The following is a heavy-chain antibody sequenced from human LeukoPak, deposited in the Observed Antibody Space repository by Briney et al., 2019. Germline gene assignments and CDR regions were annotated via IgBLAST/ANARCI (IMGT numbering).Heavy chain of an antibody. Sequence: ASVKVSCKASGYTFIDYWIHWVRQAPGQGLEWMGRININSGGINYAQKFQGRVTMTRATSISTAYMELSRLRFDDTAVYYCARVDSGHDYGPSWGQGTTVTVSS. D-gene: IGHD5-12*01. CDR1: GYTFIDYW. J-gene: IGHJ3*01. CDR3: ARVDSGHDYGPS. V-gene: IGHV1-2*06. CDR2: ININSGGI.